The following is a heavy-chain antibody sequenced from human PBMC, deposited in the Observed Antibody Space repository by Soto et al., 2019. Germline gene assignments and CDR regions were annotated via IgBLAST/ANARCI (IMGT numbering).Heavy chain of an antibody. D-gene: IGHD2-2*01. Sequence: SETLSLTCAVYGGSFSGYYWSWIRQPPGKGLEWIGEINHSGSTNYNPSLKSRVTISVDTSKNQFSLKLSSVTAADTAVYYCARGRPRYCSSTSCFPDRYYYMDVWGKGTTVTVSS. CDR3: ARGRPRYCSSTSCFPDRYYYMDV. CDR1: GGSFSGYY. J-gene: IGHJ6*03. CDR2: INHSGST. V-gene: IGHV4-34*01.